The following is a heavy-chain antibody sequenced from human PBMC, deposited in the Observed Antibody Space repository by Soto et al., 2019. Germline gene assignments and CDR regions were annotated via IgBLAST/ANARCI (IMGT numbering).Heavy chain of an antibody. CDR2: INKDGSDA. D-gene: IGHD3-3*01. CDR3: ARGGASFSESEC. Sequence: EVQLVESGGGLVQPGGSLRLSCAASGFTFGNYWMTWVRQAPGKGLEWLANINKDGSDAYHVDSVRGRFTISRDTAKSSLFLEMNSLRVEDTAVYFCARGGASFSESECRGQGTLVTVSS. J-gene: IGHJ4*02. V-gene: IGHV3-7*01. CDR1: GFTFGNYW.